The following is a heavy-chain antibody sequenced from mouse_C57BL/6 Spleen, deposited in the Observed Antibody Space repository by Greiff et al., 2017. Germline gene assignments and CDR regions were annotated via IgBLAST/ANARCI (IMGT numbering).Heavy chain of an antibody. CDR3: ATYDYEGMDY. CDR1: GYSITSGYY. CDR2: ISYDGSN. V-gene: IGHV3-6*01. Sequence: EVQLVESGPGLVKPSQSLSLTCSVTGYSITSGYYWNWIRQFPGNKLEWMGYISYDGSNNYNPSLKNRISITRDTSKNQFFLKLNSVTTEDTATYYCATYDYEGMDYWGQGTSVTVSS. D-gene: IGHD2-4*01. J-gene: IGHJ4*01.